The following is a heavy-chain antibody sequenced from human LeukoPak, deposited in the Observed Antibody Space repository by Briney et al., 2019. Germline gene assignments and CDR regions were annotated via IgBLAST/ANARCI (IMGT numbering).Heavy chain of an antibody. CDR1: GYTFTSYG. D-gene: IGHD3-16*01. V-gene: IGHV1-18*01. J-gene: IGHJ4*02. Sequence: EASVKVSCKASGYTFTSYGISWVRQAPGQGLEWMGWISAYNGNTNYAQKLQGRVTMTTDTSTSTAYMELRSLRSDDTAVYYCAREFLGKEVNFFDYWGQGTLVTVSS. CDR3: AREFLGKEVNFFDY. CDR2: ISAYNGNT.